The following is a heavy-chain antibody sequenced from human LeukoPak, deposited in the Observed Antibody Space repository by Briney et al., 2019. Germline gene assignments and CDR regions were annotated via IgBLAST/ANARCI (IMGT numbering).Heavy chain of an antibody. D-gene: IGHD3-22*01. CDR1: GGTFSSYA. J-gene: IGHJ4*02. CDR3: AREPKGGYYDSRAAHFDY. V-gene: IGHV1-69*04. Sequence: SVKVSCKASGGTFSSYAISWVRQAPGQGLEWMGRIIPILGIANYAQKFRGRVTITADKSTSTAYMELSSLSSEDTAVYYCAREPKGGYYDSRAAHFDYWGQGTLVTVSS. CDR2: IIPILGIA.